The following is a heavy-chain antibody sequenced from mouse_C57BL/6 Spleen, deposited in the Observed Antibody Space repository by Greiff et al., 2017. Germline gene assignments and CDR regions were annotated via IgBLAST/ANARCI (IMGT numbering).Heavy chain of an antibody. J-gene: IGHJ4*01. V-gene: IGHV10-3*01. D-gene: IGHD2-4*01. Sequence: EVQLVESGGGLVQPKGSLKLSCAASGFTFNTYAMHWVRQAPGKGLEWVARIRSKSSNYATYYADSVKDRFTISRDDSQSMLYLQMNNLKTEDTAMYYCVRDLLYYDYDDVSYAMDYWGQGTSVTVSS. CDR2: IRSKSSNYAT. CDR1: GFTFNTYA. CDR3: VRDLLYYDYDDVSYAMDY.